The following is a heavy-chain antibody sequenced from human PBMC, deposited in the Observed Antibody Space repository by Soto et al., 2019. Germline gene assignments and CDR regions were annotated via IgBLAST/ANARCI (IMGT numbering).Heavy chain of an antibody. J-gene: IGHJ4*02. Sequence: QVQLQESGPGLVKPWETLSLTCSVSGGSIRGSYCSWIRQPPEKGLEWIASISYTGSATHNPSLKSRVSVSVVTPENQCSLKLTSVTAADTATYYCATGGGWLQNSNLRGLYFDYWSQGALVTVSS. V-gene: IGHV4-59*01. D-gene: IGHD6-19*01. CDR1: GGSIRGSY. CDR2: ISYTGSA. CDR3: ATGGGWLQNSNLRGLYFDY.